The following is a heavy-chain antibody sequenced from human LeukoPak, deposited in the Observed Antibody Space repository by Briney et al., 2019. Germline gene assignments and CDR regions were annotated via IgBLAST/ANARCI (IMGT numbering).Heavy chain of an antibody. D-gene: IGHD3-10*01. J-gene: IGHJ4*02. CDR1: GFTFSSYW. CDR3: AKGSEGFGEVFGY. CDR2: ISFDGSNK. Sequence: PGGSLRLSCAASGFTFSSYWMGWVRQVPGKGLEWVAVISFDGSNKYYTDSVKGRFTISRDLSKNTLFLQMNSLRTEDTAVYYCAKGSEGFGEVFGYWGQGTLVTVSS. V-gene: IGHV3-30*18.